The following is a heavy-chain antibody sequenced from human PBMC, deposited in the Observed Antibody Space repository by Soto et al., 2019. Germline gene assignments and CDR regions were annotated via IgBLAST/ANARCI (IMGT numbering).Heavy chain of an antibody. V-gene: IGHV3-15*01. CDR1: GFTFSNAW. Sequence: EVQLVESGGGLVKPGGSLRLSCAASGFTFSNAWMSWVRQAPGKGLEWVGRIKSKTDGGTTDYAAPVKGRFTISRDDSKNTLYLQMNSLKTEDTAVYYCTTGGGQLWLPDAFDIWGQGTMVTVSS. J-gene: IGHJ3*02. CDR2: IKSKTDGGTT. CDR3: TTGGGQLWLPDAFDI. D-gene: IGHD5-18*01.